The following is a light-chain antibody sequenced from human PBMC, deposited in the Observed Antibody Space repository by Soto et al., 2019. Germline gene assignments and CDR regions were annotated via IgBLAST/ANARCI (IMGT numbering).Light chain of an antibody. CDR3: SSYTSGSTRV. Sequence: QSVLTQPASVSGSPGQSITISCTGTSSDVGGYNYVSRYQQHPGKAPKLIIYEVSNRPSGVSNRFSGSKSGNTASLTISGLQAEDEADYYCSSYTSGSTRVFGGGTKLTVL. CDR2: EVS. J-gene: IGLJ2*01. V-gene: IGLV2-14*01. CDR1: SSDVGGYNY.